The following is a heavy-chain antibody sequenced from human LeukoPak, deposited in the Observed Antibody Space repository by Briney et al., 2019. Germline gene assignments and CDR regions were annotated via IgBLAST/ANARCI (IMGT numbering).Heavy chain of an antibody. Sequence: GGSLRLSCAASGFTFSSYSMNWVRQAPGKGLEWVSSISNSSSYIYYADSVKGRFTISRDNAKNSLYLQINSLRAEDTAGYYCARDETTEYWGQGTLVTVSS. CDR2: ISNSSSYI. J-gene: IGHJ4*02. CDR1: GFTFSSYS. V-gene: IGHV3-21*01. CDR3: ARDETTEY. D-gene: IGHD4-17*01.